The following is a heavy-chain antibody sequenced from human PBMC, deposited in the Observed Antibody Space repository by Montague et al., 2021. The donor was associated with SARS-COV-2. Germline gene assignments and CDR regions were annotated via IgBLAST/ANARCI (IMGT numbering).Heavy chain of an antibody. V-gene: IGHV3-53*01. CDR3: ARFYGDRNYYYGMDV. Sequence: SLRLSCAASGFTVSSNYMSWVRQAPGKGLEWVSVIYSGGSTYYADSVKGRFTISRDNSKNTLYLQMNSLRAEDTAVYYCARFYGDRNYYYGMDVWGQGTTVTVSS. CDR1: GFTVSSNY. CDR2: IYSGGST. D-gene: IGHD4-17*01. J-gene: IGHJ6*02.